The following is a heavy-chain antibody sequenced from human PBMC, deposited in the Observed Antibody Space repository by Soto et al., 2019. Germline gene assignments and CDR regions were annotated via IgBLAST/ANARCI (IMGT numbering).Heavy chain of an antibody. CDR2: IYYSGST. Sequence: QLQLQESGPGLVKPSETLSLTCTVSGGSISSSSYYWGWIRQPLGKGLEWIGSIYYSGSTYYNPSLKIRVTISVDTSKNQFSLKLSSVTAADTAVYYCARSMTTVVTLDYWGQGTLVTVSS. CDR3: ARSMTTVVTLDY. J-gene: IGHJ4*02. D-gene: IGHD4-17*01. CDR1: GGSISSSSYY. V-gene: IGHV4-39*01.